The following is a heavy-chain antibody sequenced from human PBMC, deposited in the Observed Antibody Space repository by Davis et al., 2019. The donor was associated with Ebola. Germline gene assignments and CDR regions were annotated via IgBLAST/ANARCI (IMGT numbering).Heavy chain of an antibody. CDR2: ISAHGDKT. Sequence: GGSLRLSCAASGFTFDAYAMHWVRQAPGKGLEWVALISAHGDKTDSADSVKGRFTISRDNSKNSLYLQMNGLRTEDTAFYYCAREIKPYWYFDLWGRGTLVTVSS. V-gene: IGHV3-43*02. J-gene: IGHJ2*01. CDR3: AREIKPYWYFDL. CDR1: GFTFDAYA.